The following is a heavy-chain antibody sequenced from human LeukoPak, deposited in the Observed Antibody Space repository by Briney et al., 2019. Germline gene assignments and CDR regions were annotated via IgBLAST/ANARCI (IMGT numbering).Heavy chain of an antibody. CDR3: ARECGDTAMVTGFDY. D-gene: IGHD5-18*01. CDR2: IKQDGSEK. CDR1: GFTFSSYW. V-gene: IGHV3-7*01. Sequence: QSGGSLRLSCAASGFTFSSYWMSWVRQAPGKGLEWVANIKQDGSEKYYVDSVKGRFTISGDNAKNSLYLQMNSLRAEDTAVYYCARECGDTAMVTGFDYWGQGTLVTVSS. J-gene: IGHJ4*02.